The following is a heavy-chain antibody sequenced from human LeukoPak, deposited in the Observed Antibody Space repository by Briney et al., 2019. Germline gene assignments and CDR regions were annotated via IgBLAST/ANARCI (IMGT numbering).Heavy chain of an antibody. Sequence: GGSLRLSCAASGFTVSSNYMSWVRQAPGKGLEWVSVIYSGGSTYYADSVKGRFTISRDDSNTTLHLQMNSLRAEDTAVYYCAKWGCSGGDCYPFDYWGQGTLVTVSS. CDR2: IYSGGST. J-gene: IGHJ4*02. V-gene: IGHV3-53*01. CDR3: AKWGCSGGDCYPFDY. D-gene: IGHD2-15*01. CDR1: GFTVSSNY.